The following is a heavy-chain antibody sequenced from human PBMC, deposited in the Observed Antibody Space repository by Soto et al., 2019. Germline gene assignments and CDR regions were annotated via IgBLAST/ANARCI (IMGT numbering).Heavy chain of an antibody. CDR2: IKSKTDRETV. CDR3: TTVDYSDTIGYYSLDY. J-gene: IGHJ4*02. D-gene: IGHD3-22*01. CDR1: GFNHRDAW. V-gene: IGHV3-15*01. Sequence: PGGSLRRSCSGSGFNHRDAWMSWVRHAPGQGREWVGRIKSKTDRETVDYAAPVKGRFSISRDDSKNTLYLEMRGLATEDTAVYYCTTVDYSDTIGYYSLDYWGQGTLVTVSS.